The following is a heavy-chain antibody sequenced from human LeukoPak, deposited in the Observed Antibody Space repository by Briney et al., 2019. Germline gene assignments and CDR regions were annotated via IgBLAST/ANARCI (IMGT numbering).Heavy chain of an antibody. Sequence: ASMEVSCKTSGFTFTGHYMHWLRQAPGQGLEWMGWINANTGVTHYAVKFQGRVTITRDTSISTVYMDLSSLQSDDTAVYYCARDHNWGPDYWGQGTLVLVSS. J-gene: IGHJ4*02. D-gene: IGHD7-27*01. V-gene: IGHV1-2*02. CDR3: ARDHNWGPDY. CDR2: INANTGVT. CDR1: GFTFTGHY.